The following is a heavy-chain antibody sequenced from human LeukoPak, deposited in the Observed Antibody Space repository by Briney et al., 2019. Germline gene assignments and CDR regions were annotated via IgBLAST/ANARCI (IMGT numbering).Heavy chain of an antibody. CDR1: GYTFTSYA. V-gene: IGHV1-18*01. Sequence: GASVKVSCKASGYTFTSYAMHWVRQAPGQGLEWMGWISAYNGNTNYAQKLQGRVTMTTDTSTSTAYMELRSLRSDDTAVYYCARVRLGCFDYWGQGTLVTVSS. D-gene: IGHD2-21*01. J-gene: IGHJ4*02. CDR3: ARVRLGCFDY. CDR2: ISAYNGNT.